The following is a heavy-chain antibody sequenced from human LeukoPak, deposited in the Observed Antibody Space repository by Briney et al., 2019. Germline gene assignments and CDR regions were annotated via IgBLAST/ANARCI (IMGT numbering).Heavy chain of an antibody. D-gene: IGHD2-15*01. CDR2: ISSSSSYI. Sequence: SGGSLRLSCAASGFTFSSYSMNWVRQAPGKGLEWVSSISSSSSYIYYADSVKGRFTISRDNAKNSLYLQMNSLRAEDTAAYYCARDLLVVVAGDWGQGTLVTVSS. V-gene: IGHV3-21*01. CDR3: ARDLLVVVAGD. J-gene: IGHJ1*01. CDR1: GFTFSSYS.